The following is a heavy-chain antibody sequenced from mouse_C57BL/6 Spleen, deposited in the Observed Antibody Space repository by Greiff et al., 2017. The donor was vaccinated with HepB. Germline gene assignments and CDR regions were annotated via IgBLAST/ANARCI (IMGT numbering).Heavy chain of an antibody. CDR3: ARGTYYGNLAWFAY. D-gene: IGHD2-10*01. V-gene: IGHV1-61*01. Sequence: QVQLQQPGAELVRPGSSVKLSCKASGYTFTSYWMDWVKQRPGQGLEWIGNIYPSDSETHYNQKFKDKATLTVDKSSSTAYMQLSSLTSEDSAVYYCARGTYYGNLAWFAYWGQGTLVTVSA. CDR2: IYPSDSET. CDR1: GYTFTSYW. J-gene: IGHJ3*01.